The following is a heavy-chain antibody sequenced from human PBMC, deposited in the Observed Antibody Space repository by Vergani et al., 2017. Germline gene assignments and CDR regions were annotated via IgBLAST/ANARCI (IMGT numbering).Heavy chain of an antibody. Sequence: VQLVESGGGVVQPGRSLRLSCAASGFTFSSYDMHWVRQATGKGLEWVSAIGTAGDTYYPGSVKGRFTIYRENAKNSLYLQMNSLRAGDTAVYYCARARTQYGDYNLGAVAFDIWGQGTMVTVSS. CDR1: GFTFSSYD. D-gene: IGHD4-17*01. CDR2: IGTAGDT. J-gene: IGHJ3*02. CDR3: ARARTQYGDYNLGAVAFDI. V-gene: IGHV3-13*01.